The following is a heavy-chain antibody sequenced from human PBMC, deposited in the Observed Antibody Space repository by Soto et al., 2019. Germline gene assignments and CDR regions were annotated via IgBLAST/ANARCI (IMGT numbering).Heavy chain of an antibody. CDR2: ISAYSVDP. D-gene: IGHD2-2*02. CDR1: GNTFTNFG. Sequence: QGQLVQSGAEVKKPGASVKVSCTASGNTFTNFGVTWVRLAPEQGFGWMGWISAYSVDPNYAQMFQGRVTITTDTSSSTSYLDLLSLPSDYTAVYYCARVIPGAEAWFDPWCQGTLVTGSS. J-gene: IGHJ5*02. V-gene: IGHV1-18*01. CDR3: ARVIPGAEAWFDP.